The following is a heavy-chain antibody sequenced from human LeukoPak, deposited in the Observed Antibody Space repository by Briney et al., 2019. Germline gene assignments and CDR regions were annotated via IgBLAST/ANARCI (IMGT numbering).Heavy chain of an antibody. V-gene: IGHV3-30*18. CDR3: AKTSAAPENYYYGMDV. J-gene: IGHJ6*02. CDR1: GFTFSSYG. Sequence: GRSLRLSCAASGFTFSSYGMHWVRQAPGKGLEWVAVISYDGSNKYYADSVKGRFTISRDNSKNTLYLQMNSLRAEDTAVYYCAKTSAAPENYYYGMDVWGQGTTVTVSS. CDR2: ISYDGSNK. D-gene: IGHD6-13*01.